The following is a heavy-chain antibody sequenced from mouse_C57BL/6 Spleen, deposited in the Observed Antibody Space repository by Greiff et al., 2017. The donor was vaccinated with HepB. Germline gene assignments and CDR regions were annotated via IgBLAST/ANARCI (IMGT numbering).Heavy chain of an antibody. D-gene: IGHD2-1*01. CDR2: SYPRDGST. CDR1: GYTFTDQT. CDR3: ARSYGNHQAWFAY. Sequence: VQLQQSDAELVKPGASVKISCKVSGYTFTDQTIHWMKQRPEQGLEGIGYSYPRDGSTKYNEKFKGKATLTADKSSSTAYMQLNSLTSEDSAVYFCARSYGNHQAWFAYWGQGALVTVSA. V-gene: IGHV1-78*01. J-gene: IGHJ3*01.